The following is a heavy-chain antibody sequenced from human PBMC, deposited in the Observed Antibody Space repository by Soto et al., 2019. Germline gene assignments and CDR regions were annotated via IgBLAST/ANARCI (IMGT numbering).Heavy chain of an antibody. Sequence: QVQLVQSGAEVKKPGSSVKVSCKASGYTFTSYYMHWVRQAPGQGREWMGIINPSCGSTSYAQKFKGRVTMTRDTSTSTVYMELSSLRSEDTAVYYCARDHLVGATTSPSNSWGQGTLVTVSS. CDR2: INPSCGST. V-gene: IGHV1-46*01. CDR1: GYTFTSYY. J-gene: IGHJ4*02. CDR3: ARDHLVGATTSPSNS. D-gene: IGHD1-26*01.